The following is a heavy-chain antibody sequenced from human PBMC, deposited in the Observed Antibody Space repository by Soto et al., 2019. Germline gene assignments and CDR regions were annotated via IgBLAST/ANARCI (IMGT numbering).Heavy chain of an antibody. CDR2: ISSSSSYI. V-gene: IGHV3-21*01. Sequence: GGSLTLSCAPSGFTFSSYSMNWVRQAPGKGLEWVSSISSSSSYIYYADSVKGRFTISRDNAKNSLYLQMNSLRAEDTAVYYCARDREDIVVVVAATTGDFDYWGQGTLVTVSS. CDR1: GFTFSSYS. J-gene: IGHJ4*02. CDR3: ARDREDIVVVVAATTGDFDY. D-gene: IGHD2-15*01.